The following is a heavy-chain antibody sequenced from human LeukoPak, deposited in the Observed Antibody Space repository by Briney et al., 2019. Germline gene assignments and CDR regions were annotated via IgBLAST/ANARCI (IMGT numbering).Heavy chain of an antibody. Sequence: GGSLRLPCSASGFRFSAYAMHWVRQAPGKGLEYVSAISPNGDNTYYADSVRGRFSISRDNTKNTLYLQMNSLRPEDTAVYYCVPKGNEGYWGQGTLVTVSS. CDR2: ISPNGDNT. D-gene: IGHD1-1*01. V-gene: IGHV3-64D*06. CDR1: GFRFSAYA. CDR3: VPKGNEGY. J-gene: IGHJ4*02.